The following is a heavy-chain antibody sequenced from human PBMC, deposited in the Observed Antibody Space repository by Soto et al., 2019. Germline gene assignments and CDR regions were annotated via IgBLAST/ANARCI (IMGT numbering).Heavy chain of an antibody. J-gene: IGHJ4*02. D-gene: IGHD4-17*01. Sequence: EVELVESGGVLVKPGGSLRLSCAASGFAFTNAWMTWVRQAPGKALEWVGRIRSQIDGGTTDYAAPVKGRFTSSRDDSKNTLYLQMNSLKTEDTAVYYCTTVAYGEYVSDYWGQGTRVTVSA. CDR1: GFAFTNAW. CDR3: TTVAYGEYVSDY. CDR2: IRSQIDGGTT. V-gene: IGHV3-15*01.